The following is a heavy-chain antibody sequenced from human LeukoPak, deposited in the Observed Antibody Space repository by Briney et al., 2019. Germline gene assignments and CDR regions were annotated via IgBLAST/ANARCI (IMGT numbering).Heavy chain of an antibody. CDR3: AREKYFGSGSYPAFDY. CDR2: IYYSGST. Sequence: SETLSLTCTVSGGSISSYHWSRIRQPPGKGLEWIGYIYYSGSTNYNPSLKSRVTISVDTSKNQFSLKLSSVTAADTAVYYCAREKYFGSGSYPAFDYWGQGTLVTVSS. V-gene: IGHV4-59*01. CDR1: GGSISSYH. D-gene: IGHD3-10*01. J-gene: IGHJ4*02.